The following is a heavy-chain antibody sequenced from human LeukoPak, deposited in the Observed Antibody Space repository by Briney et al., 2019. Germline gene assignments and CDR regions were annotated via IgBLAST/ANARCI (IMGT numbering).Heavy chain of an antibody. Sequence: PGGSLRLSCAASGFTLNNDWMTWVRQAPGKGLEWVSSIKKGGSEKYYADSVKGRFTVSRDDAKNSLYFQMNSLSADDTAVYYCARGPNYGARVDYLDSWGKGTKVTVSS. CDR2: IKKGGSEK. CDR3: ARGPNYGARVDYLDS. J-gene: IGHJ4*02. D-gene: IGHD4-17*01. CDR1: GFTLNNDW. V-gene: IGHV3-7*01.